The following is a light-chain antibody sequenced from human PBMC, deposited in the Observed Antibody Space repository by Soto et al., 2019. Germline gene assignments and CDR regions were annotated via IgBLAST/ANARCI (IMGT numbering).Light chain of an antibody. CDR2: DAS. CDR1: HSVSNW. CDR3: QQYSYYPWT. Sequence: DIQMTQSPSTLSASVGDRDTITCRASHSVSNWLAWYQLKPGQAPKLLIYDASDLESGVPSRFSGSGSGTEFTLTISDLQPDDFATYSCQQYSYYPWTFGQGTKVEIK. V-gene: IGKV1-5*01. J-gene: IGKJ1*01.